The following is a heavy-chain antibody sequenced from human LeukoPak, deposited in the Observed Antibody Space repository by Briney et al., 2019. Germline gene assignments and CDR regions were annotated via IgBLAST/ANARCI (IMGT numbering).Heavy chain of an antibody. J-gene: IGHJ4*02. D-gene: IGHD3-10*01. Sequence: ASVKVSCKASGYTFTGYYMHWVRQAPGQGLEWMGWINPNSGGTNYAQKFQGRVTMTRDTSISTAYMELSRLRSDDTALYYCARGLRISYGSGSNFDYWGQGTLVTVSS. CDR1: GYTFTGYY. CDR2: INPNSGGT. CDR3: ARGLRISYGSGSNFDY. V-gene: IGHV1-2*02.